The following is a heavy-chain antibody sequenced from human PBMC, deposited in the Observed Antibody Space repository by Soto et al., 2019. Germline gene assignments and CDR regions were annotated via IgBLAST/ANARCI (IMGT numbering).Heavy chain of an antibody. CDR2: IIPVFGRP. Sequence: SVKVSCKASGGTFSSFGISWVRQAPGQGLEWMGGIIPVFGRPNYAQRFRGRLTITADESTNTSYMELIDLASEDTAVYYCAREASGYDFWGQGTQVTVSS. V-gene: IGHV1-69*13. J-gene: IGHJ1*01. D-gene: IGHD5-12*01. CDR3: AREASGYDF. CDR1: GGTFSSFG.